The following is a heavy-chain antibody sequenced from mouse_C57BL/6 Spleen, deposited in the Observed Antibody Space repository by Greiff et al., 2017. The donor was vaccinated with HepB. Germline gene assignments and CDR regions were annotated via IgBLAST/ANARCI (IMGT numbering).Heavy chain of an antibody. J-gene: IGHJ3*01. CDR2: ISSGGDYI. Sequence: EVKLVESGEGLVKPGGSLKLSCAASGFTFSSYALSWVRQTPEKRLEWVAYISSGGDYIDYADTVKGRFTISRDNARNTLYLQMSSRKSEDTARYYCTREFYYGNYDGFAYWGQGTLVTVSA. D-gene: IGHD2-1*01. V-gene: IGHV5-9-1*02. CDR1: GFTFSSYA. CDR3: TREFYYGNYDGFAY.